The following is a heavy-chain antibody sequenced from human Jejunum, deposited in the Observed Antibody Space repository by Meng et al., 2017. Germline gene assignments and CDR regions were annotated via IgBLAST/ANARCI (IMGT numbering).Heavy chain of an antibody. Sequence: ASVKVSCKASGYTFTTYWLHWIRLAPGQGPEWMGWINPNNGDTKFAQKFQGRVTMTRDTSINTAYMELSNLKSDDSAIYCCARGIILRTHPCLYSWGQGTLVTVSS. J-gene: IGHJ4*02. V-gene: IGHV1-2*02. CDR3: ARGIILRTHPCLYS. D-gene: IGHD3-16*01. CDR2: INPNNGDT. CDR1: GYTFTTYW.